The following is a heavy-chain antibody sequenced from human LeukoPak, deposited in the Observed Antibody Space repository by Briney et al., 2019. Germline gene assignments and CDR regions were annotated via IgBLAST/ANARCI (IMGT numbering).Heavy chain of an antibody. CDR3: ASGYSGYHY. CDR2: FIPNLSIA. D-gene: IGHD5-12*01. J-gene: IGHJ4*02. V-gene: IGHV1-69*01. Sequence: SVKVSCRAFGGTFRRNDLTWVRQAPGQGLEWMGGFIPNLSIAHYAQKFKARVTITADESTTTVYMELRSLRSEDTAVYYCASGYSGYHYWGQGTLVTVSS. CDR1: GGTFRRND.